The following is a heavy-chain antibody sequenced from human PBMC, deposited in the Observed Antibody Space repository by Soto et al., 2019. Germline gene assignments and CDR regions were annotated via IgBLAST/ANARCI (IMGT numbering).Heavy chain of an antibody. CDR2: INPSGGST. CDR1: GYTFTSYY. Sequence: ASVKVSCKASGYTFTSYYMHWVRQAPGQGLEWMGIINPSGGSTSYAQKFQGRVTMTRDTSTSTVYMELSSLRSEDTAVYYCARGSRITIFGVVGGGGLYDYWGQGTLVTVSS. J-gene: IGHJ4*02. D-gene: IGHD3-3*01. CDR3: ARGSRITIFGVVGGGGLYDY. V-gene: IGHV1-46*01.